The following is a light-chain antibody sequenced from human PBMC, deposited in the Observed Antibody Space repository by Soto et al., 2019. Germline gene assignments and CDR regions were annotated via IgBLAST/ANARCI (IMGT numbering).Light chain of an antibody. J-gene: IGKJ4*01. CDR2: AES. V-gene: IGKV1-27*01. Sequence: DIQMTQSPSSLSASVGDRVTITCRASQGISNYLAWYQQKPGKVPKLLIYAESTLQSGVPSRFSGSGSGTDFTLTISSLQPEYVATYYCQKYNSAPLTFRGGTKVELK. CDR3: QKYNSAPLT. CDR1: QGISNY.